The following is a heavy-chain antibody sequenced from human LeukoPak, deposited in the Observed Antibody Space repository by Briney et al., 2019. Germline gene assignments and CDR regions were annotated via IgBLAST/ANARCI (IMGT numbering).Heavy chain of an antibody. V-gene: IGHV3-21*01. D-gene: IGHD3-3*01. J-gene: IGHJ6*02. CDR1: GFTFSSYR. CDR3: ARKDTIFHGMDV. CDR2: ISSSSSYI. Sequence: PGGSLRLSCAASGFTFSSYRMNWVRQAPGKGLEWVSSISSSSSYIYYADSVKARFTTSRDNAKNSLYLQMNSLRAEDTAAYYCARKDTIFHGMDVWGQGTTVTVSS.